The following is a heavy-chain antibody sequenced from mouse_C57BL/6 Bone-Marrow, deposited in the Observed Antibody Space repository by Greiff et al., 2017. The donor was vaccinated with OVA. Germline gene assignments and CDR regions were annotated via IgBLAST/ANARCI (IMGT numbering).Heavy chain of an antibody. CDR1: GFTFSDYY. Sequence: EVKLVESGGGLVQPGGSLKLSCAASGFTFSDYYMYWVRQTPEKRLEWVAYISNGGGSTYYPDNVKGRFTISRDKAKNTLYLQMSRLKSEDTAMDYCARAYYGWYFDVWGTGTTVTVSS. V-gene: IGHV5-12*01. J-gene: IGHJ1*03. CDR3: ARAYYGWYFDV. D-gene: IGHD1-1*01. CDR2: ISNGGGST.